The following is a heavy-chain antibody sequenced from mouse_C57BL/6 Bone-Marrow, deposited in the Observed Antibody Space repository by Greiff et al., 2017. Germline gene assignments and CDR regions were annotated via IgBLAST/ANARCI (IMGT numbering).Heavy chain of an antibody. CDR1: GYSITSGYY. J-gene: IGHJ2*01. D-gene: IGHD1-1*01. V-gene: IGHV3-6*01. Sequence: ESGPGLVKPSQSLSLTCSVTGYSITSGYYWNWIRQFPGNKLEWMGYISYDGSNNYNPSLKNRISITRDTSKNQFFLKLNSVTTEDTATYYCARLLLRLYFDYWGQGTTLTVSS. CDR3: ARLLLRLYFDY. CDR2: ISYDGSN.